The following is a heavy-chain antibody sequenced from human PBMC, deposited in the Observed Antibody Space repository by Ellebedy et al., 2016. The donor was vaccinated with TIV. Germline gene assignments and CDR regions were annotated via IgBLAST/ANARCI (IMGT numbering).Heavy chain of an antibody. CDR1: GFSTSG. J-gene: IGHJ6*02. V-gene: IGHV3-30*02. Sequence: GESLKISCAASGFSTSGMHWVRQAPGKGLEWVAFIRSDATTKYYTDSAKGRFTISRDTSKNTLDLQMTSLRTGETALYYCVKGAYPVPTVMAVWGQGTMVIVSS. CDR3: VKGAYPVPTVMAV. D-gene: IGHD3-16*01. CDR2: IRSDATTK.